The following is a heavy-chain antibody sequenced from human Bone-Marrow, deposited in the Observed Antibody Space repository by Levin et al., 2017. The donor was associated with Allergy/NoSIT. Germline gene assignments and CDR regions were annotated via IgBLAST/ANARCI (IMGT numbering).Heavy chain of an antibody. J-gene: IGHJ4*02. D-gene: IGHD4-17*01. CDR3: TKPYYVDYVFPIDS. CDR2: ISWRGSDI. V-gene: IGHV3-30*18. CDR1: GFSFSSYG. Sequence: GGSLRLSCSSSGFSFSSYGMHWVRKAPGEGLEWVAFISWRGSDIYYADSLEGRFTISRDNSRNTLYLHMNSLRDEDTATYYCTKPYYVDYVFPIDSWGQGTLVTVSS.